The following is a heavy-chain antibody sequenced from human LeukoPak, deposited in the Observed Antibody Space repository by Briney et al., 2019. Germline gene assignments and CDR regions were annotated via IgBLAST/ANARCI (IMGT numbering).Heavy chain of an antibody. V-gene: IGHV3-53*01. CDR2: IYSGGST. CDR1: GFTVSSNY. J-gene: IGHJ5*02. CDR3: ARAALRDYDSSVYWFDP. D-gene: IGHD3-22*01. Sequence: PGGSLRLSCAASGFTVSSNYMSWVRQAPGKGLEWVSVIYSGGSTYYADSVKGRFTISRDNSKNTLYLQMNSLKAEDTAVYYCARAALRDYDSSVYWFDPWGQGTLVTVSS.